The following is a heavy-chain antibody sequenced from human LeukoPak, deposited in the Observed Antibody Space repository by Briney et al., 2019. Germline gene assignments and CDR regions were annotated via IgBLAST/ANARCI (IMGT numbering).Heavy chain of an antibody. D-gene: IGHD1-26*01. CDR1: GGSISSSSYY. CDR2: IYYSGST. CDR3: ARQGGSDQYYFDY. V-gene: IGHV4-39*01. Sequence: SETLSLTCTVSGGSISSSSYYWGWIRQPPGKGLEWIGSIYYSGSTYYNPSLKSRATISVDTSKNQFSLKLSSVTAADTAVYYCARQGGSDQYYFDYWGQGTLVTVSS. J-gene: IGHJ4*02.